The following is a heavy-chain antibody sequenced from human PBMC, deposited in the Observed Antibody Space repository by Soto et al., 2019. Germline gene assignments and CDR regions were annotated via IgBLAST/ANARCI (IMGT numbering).Heavy chain of an antibody. CDR3: ASGLGSSWYGVDY. D-gene: IGHD6-13*01. CDR2: ISSNGGST. V-gene: IGHV3-64*01. Sequence: GGSLRLSCAASGFTFSSYAMHWVRQAPGKGLEYVSAISSNGGSTYYANSVKGRFTISRDNSKNTLYLQMGSLRAEDMAVYYCASGLGSSWYGVDYWGQGTLVTVSS. CDR1: GFTFSSYA. J-gene: IGHJ4*02.